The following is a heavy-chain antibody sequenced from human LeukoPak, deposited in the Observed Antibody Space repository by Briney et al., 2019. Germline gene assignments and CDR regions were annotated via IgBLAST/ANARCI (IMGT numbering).Heavy chain of an antibody. D-gene: IGHD2-15*01. J-gene: IGHJ6*02. Sequence: PGGSLRLSCAASGFTFSSYWMHWVRQAPGKGLEWVSYISSRGTTIYYVDSVKGRFTISRDNAKNSLYLQMNSLRAEDTALYYCARVRSGLHMDVWGQGATVTVSS. CDR2: ISSRGTTI. V-gene: IGHV3-48*04. CDR3: ARVRSGLHMDV. CDR1: GFTFSSYW.